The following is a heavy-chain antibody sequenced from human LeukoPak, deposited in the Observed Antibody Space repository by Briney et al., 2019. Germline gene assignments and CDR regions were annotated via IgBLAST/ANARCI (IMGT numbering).Heavy chain of an antibody. Sequence: ASVKLSCKASGYTFISYRLHWVRQAPGQGLEWMGIINPSGGSTSYAQKFQGRVTMTRDTSTSTVYMELSSLRSEDTAVYYCARVGSSTWYESDYWGQGTLVTVSS. D-gene: IGHD6-13*01. V-gene: IGHV1-46*01. CDR1: GYTFISYR. CDR2: INPSGGST. CDR3: ARVGSSTWYESDY. J-gene: IGHJ4*02.